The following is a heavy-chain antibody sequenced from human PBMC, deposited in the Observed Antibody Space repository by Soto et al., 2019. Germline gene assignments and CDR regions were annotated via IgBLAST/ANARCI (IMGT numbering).Heavy chain of an antibody. CDR3: AAIPFGYSSSRPTYYYYGMDV. Sequence: GASVKVSCKASGFTFTSSAVQWVRQARGQRLEWIGWIVVGSGNTNYAQKFQERVTITRDMSTSTAYMELSSLRSEDTAVYYCAAIPFGYSSSRPTYYYYGMDVWGQGTTVTVSS. CDR1: GFTFTSSA. D-gene: IGHD6-13*01. J-gene: IGHJ6*02. CDR2: IVVGSGNT. V-gene: IGHV1-58*01.